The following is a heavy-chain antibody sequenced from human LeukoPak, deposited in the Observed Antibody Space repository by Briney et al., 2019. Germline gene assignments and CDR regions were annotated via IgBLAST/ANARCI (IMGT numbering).Heavy chain of an antibody. CDR2: IHYTGST. CDR3: ARGGYYGSGNDFRFDP. CDR1: GGSFSGYY. J-gene: IGHJ5*02. D-gene: IGHD3-10*01. Sequence: SETLSLTCAVYGGSFSGYYWSWIRQPPGKGLECIGHIHYTGSTNYNPSLKSRVTISVDTSKSQFSLKLSSVTAADTAIYYCARGGYYGSGNDFRFDPWGQGTLVTVSS. V-gene: IGHV4-59*01.